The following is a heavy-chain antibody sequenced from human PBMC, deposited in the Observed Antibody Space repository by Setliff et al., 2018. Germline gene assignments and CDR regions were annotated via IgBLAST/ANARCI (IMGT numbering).Heavy chain of an antibody. CDR2: NSA. J-gene: IGHJ4*02. CDR1: GYTFTNFG. Sequence: ASVKVSCKTSGYTFTNFGINWVRQAPGQGLEWMGWNSAYVQKFQGRVTMTTDTPTSTAYMELRSLRSDDTAVYYCARGPPDFVVVPAAAKFDFWGQGTLVTVSS. CDR3: ARGPPDFVVVPAAAKFDF. V-gene: IGHV1-18*01. D-gene: IGHD2-2*01.